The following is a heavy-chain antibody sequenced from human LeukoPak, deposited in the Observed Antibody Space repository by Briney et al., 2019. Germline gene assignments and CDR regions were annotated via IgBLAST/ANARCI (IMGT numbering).Heavy chain of an antibody. J-gene: IGHJ4*02. CDR2: IYYSGST. V-gene: IGHV4-39*07. Sequence: SETLSLTCTVSGGSISGSSYYWGWIRQPPGKGLEWIGSIYYSGSTNYNPSLKSRVTISVDTSKNQFSLKLSSVTAADTAVYYCARVGYSSGWYPYYFDYWGQGTLVTVSS. CDR1: GGSISGSSYY. D-gene: IGHD6-19*01. CDR3: ARVGYSSGWYPYYFDY.